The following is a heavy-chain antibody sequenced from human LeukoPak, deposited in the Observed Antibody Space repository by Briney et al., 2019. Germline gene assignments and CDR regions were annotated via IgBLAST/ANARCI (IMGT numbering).Heavy chain of an antibody. V-gene: IGHV1-8*01. CDR3: AGGRSGLAAAGTYDY. D-gene: IGHD6-13*01. CDR2: INPKSGRT. J-gene: IGHJ4*02. Sequence: ASVKVSCKASGYTFTSSGINWVRQATGQGLEWMGWINPKSGRTGYAKKLQARVSMTMNTSISTAYMEVSSLRFEDTAVYYCAGGRSGLAAAGTYDYWGQGTLITVSS. CDR1: GYTFTSSG.